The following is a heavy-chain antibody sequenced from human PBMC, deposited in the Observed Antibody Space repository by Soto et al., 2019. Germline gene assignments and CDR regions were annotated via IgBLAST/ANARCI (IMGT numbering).Heavy chain of an antibody. V-gene: IGHV3-30-3*01. CDR3: ARWGQEAGVGRYSSSSDYYYGMDV. Sequence: GGSLRLSCAASGFTFSSYAMHWVRQAPGKGLEWVAVISYDGSNKYYADSVKGRFTISRDNSKNTLYLQMNSLRAEDTAVYYCARWGQEAGVGRYSSSSDYYYGMDVWGQGTTVTVSS. D-gene: IGHD6-6*01. CDR1: GFTFSSYA. J-gene: IGHJ6*02. CDR2: ISYDGSNK.